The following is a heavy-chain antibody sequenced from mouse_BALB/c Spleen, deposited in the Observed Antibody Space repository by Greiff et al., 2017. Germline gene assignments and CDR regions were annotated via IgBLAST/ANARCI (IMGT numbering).Heavy chain of an antibody. CDR2: IYPGNSDT. V-gene: IGHV1-5*01. D-gene: IGHD2-4*01. Sequence: LEWIGAIYPGNSDTSYNQKFKGKAKLTAVTSTSTAYMELSSLTNEDSAVYYCTRGDYEAWFAYWGQGTLVTVSA. CDR3: TRGDYEAWFAY. J-gene: IGHJ3*01.